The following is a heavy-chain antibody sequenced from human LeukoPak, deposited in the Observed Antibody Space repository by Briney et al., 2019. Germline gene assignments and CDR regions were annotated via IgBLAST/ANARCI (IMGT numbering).Heavy chain of an antibody. D-gene: IGHD1-26*01. J-gene: IGHJ4*02. CDR2: ISGSGSTT. CDR3: ARTSYGTYVPFCDY. Sequence: PGGSLRLSCATYGFMFSNYEMNWVRQVPGKGLEGVSYISGSGSTTYYVDSVKGRFTISRDNSKNSLYLQMNSLRAEDTAIYYCARTSYGTYVPFCDYWGQGTLVTVSS. V-gene: IGHV3-48*03. CDR1: GFMFSNYE.